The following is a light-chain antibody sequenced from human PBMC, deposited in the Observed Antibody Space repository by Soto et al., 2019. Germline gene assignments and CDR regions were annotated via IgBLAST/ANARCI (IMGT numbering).Light chain of an antibody. Sequence: SALTQPASVSGSRGQSITISCTGTSSNVGSYKLVSWYQQHPGKAPKLMIFEVNKRPSGVSNRFSGSKSGNTASLTISGLKVEDEADYYCCSSGGSPTYVFGTGTKVTVL. CDR3: CSSGGSPTYV. J-gene: IGLJ1*01. V-gene: IGLV2-23*02. CDR2: EVN. CDR1: SSNVGSYKL.